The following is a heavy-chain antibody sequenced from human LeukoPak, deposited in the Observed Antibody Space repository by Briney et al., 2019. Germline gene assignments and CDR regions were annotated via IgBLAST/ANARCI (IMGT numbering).Heavy chain of an antibody. CDR2: ISSSSSYI. CDR1: GFTFSSYS. J-gene: IGHJ5*02. D-gene: IGHD3-10*01. CDR3: AGGAVRGVVSVWFDP. Sequence: GGSLRLSCAASGFTFSSYSMNWVRQAPGKGLEWVSSISSSSSYIYYAGSVKGRFTISRDNAKNSLYLQMNSLRAEDTAVYYCAGGAVRGVVSVWFDPWGQGTLVTVSS. V-gene: IGHV3-21*01.